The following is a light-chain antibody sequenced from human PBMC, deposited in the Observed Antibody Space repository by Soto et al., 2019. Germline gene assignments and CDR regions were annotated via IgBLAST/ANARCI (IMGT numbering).Light chain of an antibody. CDR1: QSVTANY. V-gene: IGKV3-20*01. J-gene: IGKJ1*01. CDR2: VAS. Sequence: EIALTQSPGTLSLSPGERATLSCRASQSVTANYLAWYQQKPGQAPRRLIYVASIGATGIPDRFSGSGSGTDFTLTISRLEPEDIAVYSFRRYSIPLGPFGQGTNVAIK. CDR3: RRYSIPLGP.